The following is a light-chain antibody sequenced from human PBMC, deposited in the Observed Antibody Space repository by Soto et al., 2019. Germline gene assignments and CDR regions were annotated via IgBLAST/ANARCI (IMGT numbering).Light chain of an antibody. J-gene: IGKJ1*01. Sequence: DIQMNQSPSSMSPSVGDRVTITWRASQSISSYLNWYQQKPGKAPKLXXYAASSLQGGVPSRFSGNVSGTDFTLTISSLQPEDFATYYGQQTYTAPTWTFGQGTKVDIK. CDR1: QSISSY. V-gene: IGKV1-39*01. CDR3: QQTYTAPTWT. CDR2: AAS.